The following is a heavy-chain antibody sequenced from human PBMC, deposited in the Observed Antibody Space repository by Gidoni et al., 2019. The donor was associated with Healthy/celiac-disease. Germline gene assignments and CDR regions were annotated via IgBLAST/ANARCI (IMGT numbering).Heavy chain of an antibody. V-gene: IGHV3-23*01. CDR3: AKGYSGWYYAIDY. J-gene: IGHJ4*02. Sequence: EVQLLESGGGLVQPGGSLRLSCAASGFNFSIYALSWVRQAPGKGLEWDSAISGSGGSTYYADSVKGRFTISRDNSKNTLYLLMNSLRAEDTAVYYCAKGYSGWYYAIDYWGQGTLVTVSS. CDR1: GFNFSIYA. D-gene: IGHD6-19*01. CDR2: ISGSGGST.